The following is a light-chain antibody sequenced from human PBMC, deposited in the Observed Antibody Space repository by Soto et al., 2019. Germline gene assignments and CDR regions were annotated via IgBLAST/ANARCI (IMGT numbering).Light chain of an antibody. Sequence: EMLMTQSPGTLSAPPGERATLSCRASQSVSRNLAWYQQKPGQAPRLLIYGASTRATGIPARFSGSGSGTEFTLTISSLQSEDFAVYYCQEYNNWPRTFGQGTKV. CDR2: GAS. CDR1: QSVSRN. J-gene: IGKJ1*01. CDR3: QEYNNWPRT. V-gene: IGKV3-15*01.